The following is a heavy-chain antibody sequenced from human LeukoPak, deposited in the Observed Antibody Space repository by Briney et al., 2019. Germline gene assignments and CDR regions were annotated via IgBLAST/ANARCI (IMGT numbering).Heavy chain of an antibody. CDR2: INPNSCGT. CDR1: GFTFTGYY. Sequence: ASVKVSCKASGFTFTGYYMHWVRQAPGQGLEWMGWINPNSCGTNYAQKFQGRVSMNRDTSIGTANMELSRLRSDETAGYYCARMGDLGGMDVWGQGTTVTVSS. V-gene: IGHV1-2*02. D-gene: IGHD3-16*01. J-gene: IGHJ6*02. CDR3: ARMGDLGGMDV.